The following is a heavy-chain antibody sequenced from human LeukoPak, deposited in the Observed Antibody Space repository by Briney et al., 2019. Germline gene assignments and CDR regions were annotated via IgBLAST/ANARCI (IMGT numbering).Heavy chain of an antibody. V-gene: IGHV3-30*18. J-gene: IGHJ5*02. Sequence: PGRSLRLSCAASGFIFSNYGMHWVRQAPGKGLEWVATILYDGSNEYYADSVKGRFTISRDNSKNTLYLQMNSLRAEDTAVYYCAKSPDFSWGQGTLVTVSS. CDR1: GFIFSNYG. CDR3: AKSPDFS. CDR2: ILYDGSNE.